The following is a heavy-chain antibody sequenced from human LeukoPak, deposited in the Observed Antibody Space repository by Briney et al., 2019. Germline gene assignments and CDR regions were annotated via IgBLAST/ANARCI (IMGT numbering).Heavy chain of an antibody. J-gene: IGHJ4*02. D-gene: IGHD3-3*01. CDR3: ARGDAIFGVVHSWSNFDY. CDR1: GYTFTSYY. V-gene: IGHV1-46*01. CDR2: INPSGGST. Sequence: ASVKVSCKASGYTFTSYYMHWVLQAPGQGLEWMGIINPSGGSTSYAQKFQGRVTMTRDTSTSTVYMELSSLRSEDTAVYYCARGDAIFGVVHSWSNFDYWGQGTLVTISS.